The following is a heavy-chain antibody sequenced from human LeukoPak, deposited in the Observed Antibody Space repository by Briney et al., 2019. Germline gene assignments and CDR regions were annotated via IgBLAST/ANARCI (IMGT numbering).Heavy chain of an antibody. CDR1: GFTFSYYS. J-gene: IGHJ3*02. CDR2: ISYDGSNK. D-gene: IGHD2-21*02. V-gene: IGHV3-30*18. CDR3: AKVDCGGDCYIVGDAFDI. Sequence: QPGGSLRLSCAASGFTFSYYSMNWVRQAPGKGLEWVAVISYDGSNKYYADSVKGRFTISRDNSKNTLYLQMNSLRAEDTAVYYCAKVDCGGDCYIVGDAFDIWGQGTMVTVSS.